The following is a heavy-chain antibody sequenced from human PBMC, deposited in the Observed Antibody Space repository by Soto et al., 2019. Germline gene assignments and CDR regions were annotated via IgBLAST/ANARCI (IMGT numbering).Heavy chain of an antibody. V-gene: IGHV3-23*01. CDR1: GFAFSGYA. D-gene: IGHD2-2*01. CDR2: ISGSGGST. J-gene: IGHJ5*02. CDR3: TIGPAAISFDP. Sequence: GXSLRLSCAASGFAFSGYAMSWFRQAPGKGLEWVSAISGSGGSTYYADSVKGRFTISRDNSKNTLYLQMNSLRAEDTAVYYCTIGPAAISFDPWGQGTLVTVSS.